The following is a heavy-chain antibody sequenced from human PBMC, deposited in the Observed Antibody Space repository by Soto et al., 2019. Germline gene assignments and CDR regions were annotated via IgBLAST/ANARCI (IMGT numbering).Heavy chain of an antibody. CDR1: GGSLSSYY. CDR3: GSVRPSGYVLS. V-gene: IGHV4-59*01. Sequence: PSETLSLTCTVSGGSLSSYYWTWIRQSPGKGLEWIGYVYFSGNTNYNPSLKSRVTISIDTSKNQFSLRLASVTAADTAFYYCGSVRPSGYVLSWRQGTLVTVSS. CDR2: VYFSGNT. D-gene: IGHD6-25*01. J-gene: IGHJ5*02.